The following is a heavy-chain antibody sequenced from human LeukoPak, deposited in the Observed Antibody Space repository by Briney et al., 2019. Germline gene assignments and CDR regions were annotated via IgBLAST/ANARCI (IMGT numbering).Heavy chain of an antibody. CDR3: ARSPEYDSSGYYTGGVFDY. CDR2: IYSGGST. J-gene: IGHJ4*02. V-gene: IGHV3-53*01. Sequence: GGSLRLSSAASGFTVSSNYMSWVRQAPGKGLEWVSVIYSGGSTYYEDSVKGRFTISIDNSKNTLYLQMNSVRAEDTAVYYCARSPEYDSSGYYTGGVFDYWGQGTLVTVSS. D-gene: IGHD3-22*01. CDR1: GFTVSSNY.